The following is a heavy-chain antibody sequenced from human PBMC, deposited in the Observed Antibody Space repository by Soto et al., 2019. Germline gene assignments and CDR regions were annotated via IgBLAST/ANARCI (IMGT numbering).Heavy chain of an antibody. V-gene: IGHV3-30*18. CDR3: AKGGLYISSWYEGY. D-gene: IGHD6-13*01. J-gene: IGHJ4*02. CDR1: GFTFNNSG. CDR2: ISYDGSDK. Sequence: GGSLRLSCRVSGFTFNNSGMHWVRQAPGKGLEWMAVISYDGSDKYYADSVKGRVIISRDNSKNTLYLQMNSLRAEDTAVYYCAKGGLYISSWYEGYWGQGTLVTVSS.